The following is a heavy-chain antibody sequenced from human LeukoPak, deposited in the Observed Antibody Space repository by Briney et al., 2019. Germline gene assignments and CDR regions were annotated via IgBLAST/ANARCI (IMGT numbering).Heavy chain of an antibody. D-gene: IGHD6-13*01. V-gene: IGHV3-23*01. Sequence: PGGSLRLSCAASGFTFATSAMTWVRQAPGKGLEWVSAISGRTTTTYYTGSLKGRFIISRDNSRNTLYLQMNSLRADDTAVYYCAKGPSSSWPYYFDYWGQGTLVTVSS. CDR2: ISGRTTTT. CDR3: AKGPSSSWPYYFDY. CDR1: GFTFATSA. J-gene: IGHJ4*02.